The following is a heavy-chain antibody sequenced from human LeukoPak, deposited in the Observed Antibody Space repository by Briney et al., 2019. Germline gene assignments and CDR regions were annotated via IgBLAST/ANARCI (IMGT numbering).Heavy chain of an antibody. Sequence: GGSLRLSCAASGSYLMHWVRQAPGKGLVWVSHINSDGSWTSYADSVKGRFTISKDNAKNTVYLQMNNLRAEDTAVYYCVSFYETYWGRGTLVTVSS. V-gene: IGHV3-74*01. J-gene: IGHJ4*02. CDR1: GSYL. CDR3: VSFYETY. D-gene: IGHD2/OR15-2a*01. CDR2: INSDGSWT.